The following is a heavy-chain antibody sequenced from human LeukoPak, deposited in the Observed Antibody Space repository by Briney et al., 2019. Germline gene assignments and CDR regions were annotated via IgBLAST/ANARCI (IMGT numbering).Heavy chain of an antibody. CDR2: ISSSSSYT. CDR3: AREGHCGGDCYSDY. CDR1: GFTFSDYY. D-gene: IGHD2-21*02. Sequence: GGSLRLSCAASGFTFSDYYMSWIRQAPGKGLEWVSYISSSSSYTNYADSVKGRFTISRDNAKNSLYLQMNSLRAEDTAVYYCAREGHCGGDCYSDYWGQGTLVTVSS. V-gene: IGHV3-11*06. J-gene: IGHJ4*02.